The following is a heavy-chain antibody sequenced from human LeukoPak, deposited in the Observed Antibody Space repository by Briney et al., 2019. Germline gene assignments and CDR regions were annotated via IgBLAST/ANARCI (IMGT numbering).Heavy chain of an antibody. D-gene: IGHD5-18*01. CDR2: ISYDGSNK. J-gene: IGHJ6*02. V-gene: IGHV3-30*03. CDR1: GFTFSRHG. CDR3: ARDAVDTANAV. Sequence: GGSLRLSCAPSGFTFSRHGMHWVRQAPGKGLEWVAVISYDGSNKYYADSVKGRFTISRDNAKNTLYLQMNSLRAEDTAVYYCARDAVDTANAVWGQGTTVTVSS.